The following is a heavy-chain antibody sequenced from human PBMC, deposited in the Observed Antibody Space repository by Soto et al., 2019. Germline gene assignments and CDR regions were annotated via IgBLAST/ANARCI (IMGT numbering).Heavy chain of an antibody. CDR2: FILIFGSP. V-gene: IGHV1-69*12. CDR3: ASGEEYCSGGTCYSRFDY. CDR1: GGTFRNYV. J-gene: IGHJ4*02. Sequence: QVQLVQSGAEVKKPGSSVKVSCKVSGGTFRNYVISWVRQAPGQGLEWMGGFILIFGSPNYAQKFQGRVTIIADESTSTAYMELSSLRSEDTAVYYCASGEEYCSGGTCYSRFDYWGQGTLVTVSS. D-gene: IGHD2-15*01.